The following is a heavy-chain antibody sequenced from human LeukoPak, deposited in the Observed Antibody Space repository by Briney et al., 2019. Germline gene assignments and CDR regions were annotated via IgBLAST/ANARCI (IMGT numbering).Heavy chain of an antibody. CDR1: GGSFSSYG. Sequence: GASVKVSCKASGGSFSSYGIGWVRQAPGQGLEWMGEIIPIFGTANYAQKFQGRVTITADESTSTAYMELSSLRSEDTAVYYCATADYGDYAPLEYWGQGTLVTVSS. D-gene: IGHD4-17*01. CDR2: IIPIFGTA. CDR3: ATADYGDYAPLEY. V-gene: IGHV1-69*13. J-gene: IGHJ4*02.